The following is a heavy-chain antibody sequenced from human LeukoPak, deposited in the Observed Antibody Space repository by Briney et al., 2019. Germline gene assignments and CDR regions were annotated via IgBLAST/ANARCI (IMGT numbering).Heavy chain of an antibody. J-gene: IGHJ5*02. Sequence: GASVNLSCNASGYTFTSYDINWKRHAPGQGNELKGWMNPNSGNTGYAQKFQGRVTMTRDTSISTAYMELSRLRSDDTAVYYCARVYASSHWFDPWGQGTLVTVSS. CDR1: GYTFTSYD. V-gene: IGHV1-8*01. CDR2: MNPNSGNT. CDR3: ARVYASSHWFDP. D-gene: IGHD6-13*01.